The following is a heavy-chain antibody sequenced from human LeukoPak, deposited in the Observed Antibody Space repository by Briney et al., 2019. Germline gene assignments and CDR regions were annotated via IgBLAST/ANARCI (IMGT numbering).Heavy chain of an antibody. Sequence: PGGSLRLSCAASGFTFSSYSMNWVRQAPGKGLEWVSYISSSSSTIYYADSVKGRFTISRDNAKNSLYLQMNSLRAEDTAVYYCARDPSFDSSGYQVPFDYWGQGTLVTVSS. V-gene: IGHV3-48*04. CDR3: ARDPSFDSSGYQVPFDY. D-gene: IGHD3-22*01. J-gene: IGHJ4*02. CDR2: ISSSSSTI. CDR1: GFTFSSYS.